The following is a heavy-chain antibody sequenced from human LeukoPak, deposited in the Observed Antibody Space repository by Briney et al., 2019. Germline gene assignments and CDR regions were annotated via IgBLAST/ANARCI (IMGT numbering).Heavy chain of an antibody. V-gene: IGHV4-39*07. CDR3: ARFEYSSSWFDS. CDR2: IYYSGST. CDR1: GGSISSSSYY. Sequence: SETLSLTCSVSGGSISSSSYYWGWIRQPPGRGLEWIGSIYYSGSTYHNPSLKSQVTISLDTSKHQFSLKLSSVTAADTAVYYCARFEYSSSWFDSWGQGSLVTVSS. D-gene: IGHD2-2*01. J-gene: IGHJ5*01.